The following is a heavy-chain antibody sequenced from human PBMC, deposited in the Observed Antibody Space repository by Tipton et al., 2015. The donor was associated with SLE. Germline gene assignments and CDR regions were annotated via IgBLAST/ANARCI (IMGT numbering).Heavy chain of an antibody. J-gene: IGHJ4*02. Sequence: QLVQSGAEVKKPGESLKISCKGSGYSFTSYWIGWVRQMPGKGLEWMGIIYPGDSDTRYSPSFQGQVTISADKSISTAYLQWSSLKASDTAMYYCARHSGAPYYYDSSGYDYWGQGTLVPVSS. CDR2: IYPGDSDT. D-gene: IGHD3-22*01. CDR1: GYSFTSYW. V-gene: IGHV5-51*01. CDR3: ARHSGAPYYYDSSGYDY.